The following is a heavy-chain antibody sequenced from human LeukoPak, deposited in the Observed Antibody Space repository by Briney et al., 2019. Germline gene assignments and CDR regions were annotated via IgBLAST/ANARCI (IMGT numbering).Heavy chain of an antibody. CDR2: IISIFGTA. D-gene: IGHD5-24*01. J-gene: IGHJ5*02. CDR3: ARTDGSPNWFDP. CDR1: GGTFSIYA. V-gene: IGHV1-69*05. Sequence: SVNVSCKASGGTFSIYAISWVRQAPGQGLEWMGGIISIFGTANYAQKFQGRVTITTDESTSTAYMELSSLRSEDTAVYYCARTDGSPNWFDPWGQGTLVTVSS.